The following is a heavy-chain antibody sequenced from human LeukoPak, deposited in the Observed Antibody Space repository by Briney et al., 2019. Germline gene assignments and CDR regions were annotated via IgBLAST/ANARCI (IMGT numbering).Heavy chain of an antibody. CDR2: INPNSGGT. Sequence: ASVKVSCKASGGTFSSYAISWVRQAPGQGLEWMGWINPNSGGTNYAQKFQGRVTMTRDTSISTAYMELSRLRSDDTAVYYCARDPEYCGGDCYSSAFDIWGQGTMVTVSS. V-gene: IGHV1-2*02. CDR1: GGTFSSYA. D-gene: IGHD2-21*02. J-gene: IGHJ3*02. CDR3: ARDPEYCGGDCYSSAFDI.